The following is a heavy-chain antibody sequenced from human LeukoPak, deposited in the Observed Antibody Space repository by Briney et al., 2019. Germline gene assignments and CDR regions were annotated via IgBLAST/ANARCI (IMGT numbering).Heavy chain of an antibody. CDR3: ARGYGSGSYYFAS. CDR2: IYHFGTT. J-gene: IGHJ4*02. V-gene: IGHV4-38-2*01. D-gene: IGHD3-10*01. Sequence: SETLSLTCAVSGYSISSGYYWGWIRQPPGTGLEWIGSIYHFGTTYYNPSLKSRLTISIATSKNHFSLQLTSVTAADTAVYYCARGYGSGSYYFASWGQGTLVTVSS. CDR1: GYSISSGYY.